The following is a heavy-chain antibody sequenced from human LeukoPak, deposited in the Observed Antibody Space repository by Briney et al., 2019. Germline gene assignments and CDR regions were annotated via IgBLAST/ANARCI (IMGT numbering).Heavy chain of an antibody. J-gene: IGHJ4*02. V-gene: IGHV3-23*01. Sequence: PGGSLRLSCAASGFTFRSNGMTWVRQAPGKGLEWVSGISESGGRTYYADSVKGRFTISRDNSKNTLYLQMNSLRAEDTAVYYCARSTMVRGVKVSTTDYWGQGTLVTVSS. D-gene: IGHD3-10*01. CDR2: ISESGGRT. CDR1: GFTFRSNG. CDR3: ARSTMVRGVKVSTTDY.